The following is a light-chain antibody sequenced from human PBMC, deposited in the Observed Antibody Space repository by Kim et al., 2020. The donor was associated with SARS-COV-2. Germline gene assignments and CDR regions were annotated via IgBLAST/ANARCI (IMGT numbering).Light chain of an antibody. Sequence: QSVLTQPPSASGIPGQRVTISCSGSSSNIGSNPVNWYQQFPGTAPKLLIYTNNQWPSGVPDRFSGSKSGTSASLAISGLQSEDEADYYCAAWDDSLNGVVFGGGTKVTVL. V-gene: IGLV1-44*01. CDR3: AAWDDSLNGVV. CDR2: TNN. CDR1: SSNIGSNP. J-gene: IGLJ2*01.